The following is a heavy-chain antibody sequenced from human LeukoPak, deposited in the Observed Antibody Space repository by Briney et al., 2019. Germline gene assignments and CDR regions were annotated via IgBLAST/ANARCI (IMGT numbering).Heavy chain of an antibody. Sequence: ASVKISCKASGYTFTSYAMNWVRQAPGQGLEWMGWINTNTGNPTYAQGFTGRFVFSLDTSVSTAYLQISSLKAEDTAVYYCAGQRTITMVRGVLNWFDPWGQGTLVTVSS. CDR3: AGQRTITMVRGVLNWFDP. D-gene: IGHD3-10*01. J-gene: IGHJ5*02. V-gene: IGHV7-4-1*02. CDR2: INTNTGNP. CDR1: GYTFTSYA.